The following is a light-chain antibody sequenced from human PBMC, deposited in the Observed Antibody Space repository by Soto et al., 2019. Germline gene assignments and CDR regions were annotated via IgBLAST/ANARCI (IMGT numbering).Light chain of an antibody. V-gene: IGKV1-12*01. CDR1: QDISSW. J-gene: IGKJ4*01. CDR3: QQANNCPLT. Sequence: DIQMAQSTYSVSASAGDRLTITCRASQDISSWLAWFQQRPGRAPKLLIYAASTLQSGVPARFSGSGSGTVFTLTISSLQPEDFATYYCQQANNCPLTFGGGTKVDIK. CDR2: AAS.